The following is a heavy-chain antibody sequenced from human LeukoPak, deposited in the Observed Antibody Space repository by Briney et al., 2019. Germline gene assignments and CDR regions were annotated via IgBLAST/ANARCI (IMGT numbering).Heavy chain of an antibody. CDR2: ISPYIGNT. Sequence: ASVKVSCKASGYTFTKYDIHWVRQAPGQRLEWMGWISPYIGNTYYSQKLQGRVTMTTDTSTTTAYMELRSLRSDDTGVYHCVRDDEGFDYWGQGTLVTVSS. J-gene: IGHJ4*02. CDR3: VRDDEGFDY. CDR1: GYTFTKYD. V-gene: IGHV1-18*01.